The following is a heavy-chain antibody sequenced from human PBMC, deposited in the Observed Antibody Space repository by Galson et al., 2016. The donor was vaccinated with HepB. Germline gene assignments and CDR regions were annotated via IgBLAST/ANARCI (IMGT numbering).Heavy chain of an antibody. Sequence: SLRLSCAASGFTFSGYGMHWVRQAPGKGLEWLAADSMDGRRKFYADSVKGRFTISRDNSNNMLFLQMSSLRTDDTGVYYCARDLGIQLWADYWGQGILVTVSS. CDR3: ARDLGIQLWADY. CDR2: DSMDGRRK. D-gene: IGHD5-18*01. V-gene: IGHV3-30*03. J-gene: IGHJ4*02. CDR1: GFTFSGYG.